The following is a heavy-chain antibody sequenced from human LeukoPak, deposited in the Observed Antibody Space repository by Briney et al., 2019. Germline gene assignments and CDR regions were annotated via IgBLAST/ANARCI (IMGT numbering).Heavy chain of an antibody. Sequence: PSETLSLTCTVSGGSISSSSYYRGWIRQPPGKGLEWIGSIYYSGSTYYNPSLKSRVTISVDTSKNQFSLKLSSVTAADTAVYYCARSITVTTFFGAFDIWGQGTMVTVSS. CDR2: IYYSGST. D-gene: IGHD4-17*01. CDR3: ARSITVTTFFGAFDI. V-gene: IGHV4-39*07. J-gene: IGHJ3*02. CDR1: GGSISSSSYY.